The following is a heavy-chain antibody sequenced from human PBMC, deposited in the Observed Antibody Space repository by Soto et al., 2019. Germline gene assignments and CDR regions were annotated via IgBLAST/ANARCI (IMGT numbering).Heavy chain of an antibody. V-gene: IGHV4-59*01. CDR2: IYYSGST. Sequence: PSETLSLTCTVSGGSISSYYWSWIRQPPGKGLEWIGYIYYSGSTNYNPSLKSRVTISVDTSKNQFSLKLSSVTAADTAVYYCARDIKMPYTSKRWFDPWGQGTLVTVSS. D-gene: IGHD1-20*01. J-gene: IGHJ5*02. CDR1: GGSISSYY. CDR3: ARDIKMPYTSKRWFDP.